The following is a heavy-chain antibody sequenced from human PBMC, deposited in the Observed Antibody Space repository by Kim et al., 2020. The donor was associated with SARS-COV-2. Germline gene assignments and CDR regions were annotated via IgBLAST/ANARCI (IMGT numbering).Heavy chain of an antibody. V-gene: IGHV1-24*01. Sequence: ASVKVSCKVSGYTLTELSMHWVRQAPGKGLKWMGGFDPEDGETIYAQKFQGRVTMTEDTSTDTAYMELSSLRSEDTAVYYCATASAGRGLPTHWYYYYGMDVWGQGTTVTVSS. CDR1: GYTLTELS. CDR3: ATASAGRGLPTHWYYYYGMDV. CDR2: FDPEDGET. J-gene: IGHJ6*02. D-gene: IGHD3-10*01.